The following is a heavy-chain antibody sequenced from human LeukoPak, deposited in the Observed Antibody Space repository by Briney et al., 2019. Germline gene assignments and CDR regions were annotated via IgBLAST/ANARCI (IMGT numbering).Heavy chain of an antibody. Sequence: SCKASGGTFSSYAMSWVRQAPGKGLEWVSSISSSSSYIYCADSVKGRFTISRDNAKNSLYLQMNSLRAEDTAVYYCARVGTRGAFDYWGQGTLVTVSS. CDR1: GGTFSSYA. D-gene: IGHD3-10*01. J-gene: IGHJ4*02. V-gene: IGHV3-21*01. CDR3: ARVGTRGAFDY. CDR2: ISSSSSYI.